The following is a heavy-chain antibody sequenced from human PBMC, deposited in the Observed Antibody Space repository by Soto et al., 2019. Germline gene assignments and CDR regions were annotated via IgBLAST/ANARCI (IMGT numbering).Heavy chain of an antibody. D-gene: IGHD3-16*01. CDR2: MNPDSGNT. CDR3: ARGRFRRTWFDP. J-gene: IGHJ5*02. Sequence: QVQLVQSGAEVKKPGASVKVSCKASGYTFTNYDIHWVRQATGQGLEWMGWMNPDSGNTGQSKQFQGRVTMTRDTSISTAYMEMSSLRSEHTAVYYCARGRFRRTWFDPWGQGTLVTVSS. CDR1: GYTFTNYD. V-gene: IGHV1-8*01.